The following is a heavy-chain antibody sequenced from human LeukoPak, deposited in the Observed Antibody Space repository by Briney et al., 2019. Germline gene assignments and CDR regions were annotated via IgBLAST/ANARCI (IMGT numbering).Heavy chain of an antibody. D-gene: IGHD2-15*01. CDR3: ARSYCSGGSCSP. Sequence: SETRSLTCAVYGGSFSGYYWSWIRQPPGKGLEWIGEINHSGSTNYNPSLKSRVTISVDTSKNQFSLKLSSVTAADAAVYYCARSYCSGGSCSPWGQGTLVTVSS. CDR1: GGSFSGYY. CDR2: INHSGST. V-gene: IGHV4-34*01. J-gene: IGHJ5*02.